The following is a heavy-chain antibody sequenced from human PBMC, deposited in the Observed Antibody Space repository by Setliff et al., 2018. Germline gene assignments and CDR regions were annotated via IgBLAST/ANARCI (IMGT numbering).Heavy chain of an antibody. V-gene: IGHV3-74*01. D-gene: IGHD3-9*01. CDR3: ARGLPGSGYSSGVLDF. CDR1: GLSYTNDW. J-gene: IGHJ4*03. CDR2: IDPYGSFT. Sequence: GGSLRLSCTASGLSYTNDWVSWVRQAPGKGLVWVSRIDPYGSFTAYADSVKGRFTISRDNAKDTVYLQMNSLRVDDTAVYYCARGLPGSGYSSGVLDFWGQGTMVTVSS.